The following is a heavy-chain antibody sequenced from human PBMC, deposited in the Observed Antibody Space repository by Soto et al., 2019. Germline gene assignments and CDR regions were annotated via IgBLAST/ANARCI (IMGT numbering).Heavy chain of an antibody. J-gene: IGHJ4*02. CDR2: INHSGST. V-gene: IGHV4-34*01. Sequence: ETLSLTCAVYGGSFSGYYWTWIRQPPGTGLEWIGEINHSGSTNYNPSLKSRVTISVDTSKNQFSLKLTSVTAADTAVYYCARTPPLGYFDYWGQGTLVTVSS. CDR1: GGSFSGYY. CDR3: ARTPPLGYFDY.